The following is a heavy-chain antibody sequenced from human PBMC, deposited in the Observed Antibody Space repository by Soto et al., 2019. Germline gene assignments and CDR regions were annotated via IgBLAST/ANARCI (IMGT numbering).Heavy chain of an antibody. D-gene: IGHD3-10*01. V-gene: IGHV1-18*01. CDR3: ARNLLRFGETDAFDI. J-gene: IGHJ3*02. CDR1: GYTFTSYG. Sequence: QVQLVQSGAEVKKPGASVKVSCKASGYTFTSYGISWVRQAPGQGLEWMGWISAYNGNTNFPQKLQGRVTMTTDTSTSNADMELGSLRSDDTAVYYCARNLLRFGETDAFDIWGQGTMVTVSS. CDR2: ISAYNGNT.